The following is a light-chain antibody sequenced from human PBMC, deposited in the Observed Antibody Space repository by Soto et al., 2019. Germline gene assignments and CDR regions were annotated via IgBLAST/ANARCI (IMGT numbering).Light chain of an antibody. Sequence: ASQITQSPSSLSASLGNRVSIICRASQGIRNDLGWYQQKPGKAPKLLIYAASSLPSGVPSRFSGSGSGTDFTLTISCLQSEDFLTYYCQQYYSYPPTFGQGTKVDIK. V-gene: IGKV1-6*01. CDR2: AAS. J-gene: IGKJ1*01. CDR1: QGIRND. CDR3: QQYYSYPPT.